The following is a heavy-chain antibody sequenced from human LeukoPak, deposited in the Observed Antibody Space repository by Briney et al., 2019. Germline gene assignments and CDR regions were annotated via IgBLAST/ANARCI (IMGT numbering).Heavy chain of an antibody. Sequence: SGGSLRLSCAASGFTVSSNYMCWVRQAPGNGLEWVLVIYSGGSTYYADSVKGRFTISRDNSKNTLYLQMNSLRAEDTAVYYCASASYYYDSSGYSPDYWGQGTLVTVSS. J-gene: IGHJ4*02. CDR1: GFTVSSNY. CDR3: ASASYYYDSSGYSPDY. CDR2: IYSGGST. V-gene: IGHV3-66*01. D-gene: IGHD3-22*01.